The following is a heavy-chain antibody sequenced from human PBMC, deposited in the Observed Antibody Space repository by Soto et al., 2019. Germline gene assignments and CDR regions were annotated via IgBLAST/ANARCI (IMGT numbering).Heavy chain of an antibody. CDR2: ISYDGSNK. J-gene: IGHJ4*02. CDR1: GFTFSSYA. CDR3: ARETAPPYFDY. V-gene: IGHV3-30-3*01. Sequence: PGGSLRLSCAASGFTFSSYAMHWVRQAPGKGLEWVAVISYDGSNKYYADSVKGRFTISRDNSKNTLYLQMNSLRAEDTAVYYCARETAPPYFDYWGQGTLVTVSP.